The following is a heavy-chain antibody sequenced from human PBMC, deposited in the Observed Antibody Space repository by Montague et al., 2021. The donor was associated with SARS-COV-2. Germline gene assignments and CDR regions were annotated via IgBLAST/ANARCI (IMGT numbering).Heavy chain of an antibody. Sequence: SETLSLTCTVSGDSTSCPNCYWGWIRQPPGKGLDWIGTIYNSGTTYYNPSLKSRLTTSIDTSKNQFSLKLSSVTAADTAVYYCAGHRNYGDHSLDNWFHPWGQGTLVTVSS. D-gene: IGHD4-17*01. CDR1: GDSTSCPNCY. CDR2: IYNSGTT. CDR3: AGHRNYGDHSLDNWFHP. V-gene: IGHV4-39*01. J-gene: IGHJ5*02.